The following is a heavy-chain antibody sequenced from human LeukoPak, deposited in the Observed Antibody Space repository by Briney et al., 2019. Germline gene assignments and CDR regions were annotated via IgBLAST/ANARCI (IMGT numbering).Heavy chain of an antibody. Sequence: SETLSLTCTISGASISSHYYSWIRQSAGQGLEWIGRMSISGNTNYNPSLKNRVTISGDKSKNQFSLKLSSVTAADTAMYYCARQSAGSYVYFDLWGQGTLVTVSS. CDR2: MSISGNT. V-gene: IGHV4-4*07. D-gene: IGHD3-10*01. CDR3: ARQSAGSYVYFDL. CDR1: GASISSHY. J-gene: IGHJ4*02.